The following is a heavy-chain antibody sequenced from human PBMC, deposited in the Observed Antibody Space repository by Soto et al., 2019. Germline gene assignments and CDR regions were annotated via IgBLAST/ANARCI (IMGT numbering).Heavy chain of an antibody. CDR2: INPNSGGT. V-gene: IGHV1-2*04. D-gene: IGHD3-22*01. CDR3: ARESYDSSGYPFDY. J-gene: IGHJ4*02. Sequence: GASVKVSCKASGYTFTGYYMHWVRQAPGQGLEWMGWINPNSGGTNYAQKFQGWVTMTRDTSISTAYMELSRLRSDDTAVYYCARESYDSSGYPFDYWGQGTLVTVSS. CDR1: GYTFTGYY.